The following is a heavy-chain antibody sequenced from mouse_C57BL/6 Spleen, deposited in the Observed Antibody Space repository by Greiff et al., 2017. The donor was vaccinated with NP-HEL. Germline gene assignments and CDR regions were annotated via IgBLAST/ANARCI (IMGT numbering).Heavy chain of an antibody. J-gene: IGHJ2*01. Sequence: EVKLEESGGGLVKPGGSLKLSCAASGFTFSSYTMSWVRQTPEKRLEWVATISGGGGNTYYPDSVKGRFTISRDNAKNTLYLQMSSLRSEDTALYYCARQGEGGFFDYWGQGTTLTVSS. V-gene: IGHV5-9*01. CDR2: ISGGGGNT. CDR3: ARQGEGGFFDY. CDR1: GFTFSSYT.